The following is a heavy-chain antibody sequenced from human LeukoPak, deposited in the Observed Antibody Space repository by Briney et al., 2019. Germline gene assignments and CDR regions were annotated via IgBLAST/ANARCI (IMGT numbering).Heavy chain of an antibody. V-gene: IGHV1-2*02. D-gene: IGHD3-22*01. CDR3: ARAKGYYDSSGYRNDGTLDN. CDR2: FSPNSGVT. J-gene: IGHJ4*02. Sequence: GASVKVSCKASGYSFTDYYMHWLRQAPGQGLEWMGWFSPNSGVTKYAPKFQGRVTMTRDTSISTAFMDLSRLTSDDTAVYYCARAKGYYDSSGYRNDGTLDNWGQGTLVTVSS. CDR1: GYSFTDYY.